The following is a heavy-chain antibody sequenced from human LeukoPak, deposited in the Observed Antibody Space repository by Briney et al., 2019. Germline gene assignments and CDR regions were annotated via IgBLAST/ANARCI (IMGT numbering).Heavy chain of an antibody. CDR1: GYTFTGYY. J-gene: IGHJ6*02. V-gene: IGHV1-2*02. CDR2: INPNSGGT. D-gene: IGHD5-12*01. CDR3: AREWSGYDPEDYYYYGMDV. Sequence: ASVKVSCKASGYTFTGYYMHWVRQAPGQRLEWMGWINPNSGGTNYAQKFQGRVTMTRDTSISTAYMELSRLRSDDTAVYYCAREWSGYDPEDYYYYGMDVWGQGTTVTVSS.